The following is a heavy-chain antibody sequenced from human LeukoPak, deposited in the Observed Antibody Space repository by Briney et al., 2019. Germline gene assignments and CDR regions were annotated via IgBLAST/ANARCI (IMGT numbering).Heavy chain of an antibody. J-gene: IGHJ4*02. D-gene: IGHD3-10*01. V-gene: IGHV3-48*04. CDR1: GFTFSSYS. CDR3: ASIYYYGSGSYYDY. CDR2: ISSSSSTI. Sequence: GGSLRLSCAVSGFTFSSYSMNWVRQAPGKGLEWVSHISSSSSTIYYADSVKGRFTISRDNAKNSLYLQMNSLRAEDTAVYYCASIYYYGSGSYYDYWGQGTLVTVSS.